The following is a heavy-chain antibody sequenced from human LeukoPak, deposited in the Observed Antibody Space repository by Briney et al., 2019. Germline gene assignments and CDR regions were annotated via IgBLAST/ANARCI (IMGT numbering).Heavy chain of an antibody. D-gene: IGHD1-14*01. CDR2: ISPIGTRT. CDR1: GFTFSSDA. Sequence: GGSLRLSCAASGFTFSSDAMNWVRQAPGKGLEWVSAISPIGTRTYYADSVKGRFTISRDNSKNTLHLQMNSLRAEDTAMYYCAKASTVLKPIDSWGQGTLVTVSS. CDR3: AKASTVLKPIDS. J-gene: IGHJ4*02. V-gene: IGHV3-23*01.